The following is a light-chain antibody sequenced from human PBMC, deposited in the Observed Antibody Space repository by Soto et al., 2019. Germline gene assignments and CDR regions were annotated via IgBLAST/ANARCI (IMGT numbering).Light chain of an antibody. J-gene: IGLJ2*01. CDR1: SSDIGGYNY. V-gene: IGLV2-14*01. Sequence: QSALTQPASVSGSPGQSITISCTGTSSDIGGYNYVSWYLQHPGKAPKLLIYEVNNRPSGVSNRFSGSRSGNRASLTIPGLRTEDEVDYYGSEFTGGSTLVVFGGGPKLTV. CDR2: EVN. CDR3: SEFTGGSTLVV.